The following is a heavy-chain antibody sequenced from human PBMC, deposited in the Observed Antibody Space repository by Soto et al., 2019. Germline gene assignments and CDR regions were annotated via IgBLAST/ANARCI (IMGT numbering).Heavy chain of an antibody. CDR1: GGSISSSSYY. CDR2: IYYSGST. Sequence: TSETLSLTCTVSGGSISSSSYYWGWIRQPPGKGLEWIGSIYYSGSTYYNPSLKSRVTISVDTSKNQFSLKLSSVTAADTAVYYCARPVEYYDFWSGPNWYFDLWGRGTLVTVSS. D-gene: IGHD3-3*01. J-gene: IGHJ2*01. CDR3: ARPVEYYDFWSGPNWYFDL. V-gene: IGHV4-39*01.